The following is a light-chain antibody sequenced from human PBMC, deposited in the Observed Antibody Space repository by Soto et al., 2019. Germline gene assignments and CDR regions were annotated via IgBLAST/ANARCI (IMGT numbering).Light chain of an antibody. J-gene: IGKJ5*01. V-gene: IGKV1-5*01. Sequence: DIQMTQSPSTLSASVGDRVTITCRASQTISTWLAWYQHKPGKAPNLLIYDASTLMSGVPSRFSGSGSGTEFTLTISSLQPGDEATRVGQESQTSPPTFELGTRLEIK. CDR2: DAS. CDR3: QESQTSPPT. CDR1: QTISTW.